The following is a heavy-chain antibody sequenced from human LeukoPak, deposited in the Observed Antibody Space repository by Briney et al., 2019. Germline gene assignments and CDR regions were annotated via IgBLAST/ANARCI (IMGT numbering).Heavy chain of an antibody. CDR3: ARGNRPYGEHEAFDI. Sequence: SETLSLTCAVYGGSFSGYYWSWIRQPPGKGLEWIGEIDHSGSTNYNPSLQSRVTISVDTSKNQFSLKVSSVSAADTAVYYCARGNRPYGEHEAFDIWGHGTTVTVSP. J-gene: IGHJ3*02. CDR1: GGSFSGYY. CDR2: IDHSGST. V-gene: IGHV4-34*01. D-gene: IGHD3-10*01.